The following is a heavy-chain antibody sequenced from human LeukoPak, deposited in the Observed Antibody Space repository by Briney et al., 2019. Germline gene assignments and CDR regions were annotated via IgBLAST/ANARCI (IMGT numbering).Heavy chain of an antibody. Sequence: SETLSLTCTVSGGSISSYYWSWIRQPPGKGLEWIGSIYHSGTTYSGSTYYNPSLKSRVTISLDTSKNQFSLKVGSMTAADTAVYYCARAGGYGLIDYWGQGTMVTVSS. D-gene: IGHD5-18*01. J-gene: IGHJ4*02. CDR2: IYHSGTTYSGST. CDR1: GGSISSYY. CDR3: ARAGGYGLIDY. V-gene: IGHV4-59*12.